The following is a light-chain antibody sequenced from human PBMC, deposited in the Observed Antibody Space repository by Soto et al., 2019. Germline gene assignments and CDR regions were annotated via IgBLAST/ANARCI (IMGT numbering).Light chain of an antibody. CDR1: QSIDSNY. J-gene: IGKJ5*01. Sequence: EMVITQSPFTLSLSPVETVTLSFIASQSIDSNYLSWYQQKAGQAPRLLISGASTRATGIPARFSGSGSGTEFTLTISSLQSEDFAVYYCQQYNKWLPITFGQGTRMEIK. V-gene: IGKV3D-7*01. CDR3: QQYNKWLPIT. CDR2: GAS.